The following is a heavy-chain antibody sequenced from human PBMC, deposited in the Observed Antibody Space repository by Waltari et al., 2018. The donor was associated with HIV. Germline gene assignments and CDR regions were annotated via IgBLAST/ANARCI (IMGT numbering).Heavy chain of an antibody. D-gene: IGHD3-16*01. CDR3: ARGESATWANLDF. V-gene: IGHV3-11*01. CDR2: ISGSGTTT. CDR1: GFNFSDSY. Sequence: QVQLVESGGGLVKPGGSLRLSCAASGFNFSDSYMSWIRQTPGKGLEWVSYISGSGTTTYYIESVKGRFTISRDNAKESVYLQMSSLRPEDTAIYYCARGESATWANLDFWGQGTLVSVSS. J-gene: IGHJ4*02.